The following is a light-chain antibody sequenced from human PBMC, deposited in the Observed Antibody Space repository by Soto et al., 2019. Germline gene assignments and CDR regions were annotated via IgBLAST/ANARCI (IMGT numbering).Light chain of an antibody. Sequence: DIQMTQSPSSLSASVGDRVTITCRASQGISNYLSWYQQKPVKVPTLLIYAASTLQSGVPSRFSGSGSGTDFTLTISSLQTEDVATYYCQKYNSAPPTFGGGTKVEIK. CDR3: QKYNSAPPT. CDR2: AAS. J-gene: IGKJ4*01. V-gene: IGKV1-27*01. CDR1: QGISNY.